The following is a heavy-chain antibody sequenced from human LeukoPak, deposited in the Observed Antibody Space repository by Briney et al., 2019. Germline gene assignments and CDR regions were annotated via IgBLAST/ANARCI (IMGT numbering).Heavy chain of an antibody. D-gene: IGHD3-22*01. Sequence: PSETLSLTCAVYGGSFSGYYWSWVRQAPGKGLEWVSAISGSGGSTYYADSVKGRFTISRDNSKNTLYLQMNSLRAEDTAVYYCAKTSRWLFDGAFDIWGQGTMVTVSS. CDR2: ISGSGGST. CDR3: AKTSRWLFDGAFDI. V-gene: IGHV3-23*01. J-gene: IGHJ3*02. CDR1: GGSFSGYY.